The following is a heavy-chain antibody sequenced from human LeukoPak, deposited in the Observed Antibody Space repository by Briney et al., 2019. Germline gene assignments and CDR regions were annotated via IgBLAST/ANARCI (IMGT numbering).Heavy chain of an antibody. V-gene: IGHV3-74*01. CDR1: GFTFSSYA. Sequence: GGSLRLSCAASGFTFSSYAMHWVRQAPGKGLVWVSHINPGGSHIRYADSVKGRFTISRDDAKNTLYLQMNSLRAEDTAVYYCTRGTIGMAGTDYWGQGTLVTVSS. J-gene: IGHJ4*02. CDR3: TRGTIGMAGTDY. CDR2: INPGGSHI. D-gene: IGHD6-19*01.